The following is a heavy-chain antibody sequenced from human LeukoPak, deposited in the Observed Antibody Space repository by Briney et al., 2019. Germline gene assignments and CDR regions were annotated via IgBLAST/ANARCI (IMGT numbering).Heavy chain of an antibody. CDR1: GGSFSGYY. V-gene: IGHV4-34*01. CDR2: INHSGST. J-gene: IGHJ4*02. Sequence: MSSETLSLTCAVYGGSFSGYYWSWIRQPPGKGLEWIGEINHSGSTNYNPSLKSRVTISVDTSKNQFSLKLSSVTAADTAVYYCARGGIAVAGTAYWGQGTLVTVSA. CDR3: ARGGIAVAGTAY. D-gene: IGHD6-19*01.